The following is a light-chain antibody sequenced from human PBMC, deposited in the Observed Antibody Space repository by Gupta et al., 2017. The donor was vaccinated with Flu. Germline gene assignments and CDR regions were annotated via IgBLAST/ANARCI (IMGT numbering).Light chain of an antibody. J-gene: IGKJ4*01. Sequence: DVLMTQSLSSLSASVGDRITITCPARHGIGNYLAWFQQQPGTVPKLLISATSTLQSGVPSRFSGSGSATEFSLTISSLQPEDVATYYCQKYDSAPLTFGGGTKVEI. V-gene: IGKV1-27*01. CDR2: ATS. CDR3: QKYDSAPLT. CDR1: HGIGNY.